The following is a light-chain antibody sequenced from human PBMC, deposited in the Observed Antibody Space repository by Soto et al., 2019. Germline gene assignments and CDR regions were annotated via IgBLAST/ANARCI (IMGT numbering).Light chain of an antibody. CDR2: ADD. CDR1: SGSIASNY. J-gene: IGLJ1*01. V-gene: IGLV6-57*02. Sequence: NFMLTQPHSVSESPGKTVTLSCTGSSGSIASNYVQWYQQRPGSAPTVVIYADDQRPSGVPDRFSGSIDRSSNSASLTISGLKTEDEADYYCQSYVSLNLVFGTETKVTAL. CDR3: QSYVSLNLV.